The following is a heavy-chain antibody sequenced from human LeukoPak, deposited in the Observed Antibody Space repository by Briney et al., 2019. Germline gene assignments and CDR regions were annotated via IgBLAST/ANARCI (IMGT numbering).Heavy chain of an antibody. J-gene: IGHJ4*02. D-gene: IGHD3-22*01. V-gene: IGHV1-18*01. Sequence: ASVKVSCKASGYTFTSYGISWARQAPGQGLEWMGWISAYNGNTNYAQKLQGRVTMTTDTSTSTAYMELRSLRSDDTAVYYCARGPSYETYYYDSSGYYSDYWGQGTLVTVSS. CDR1: GYTFTSYG. CDR2: ISAYNGNT. CDR3: ARGPSYETYYYDSSGYYSDY.